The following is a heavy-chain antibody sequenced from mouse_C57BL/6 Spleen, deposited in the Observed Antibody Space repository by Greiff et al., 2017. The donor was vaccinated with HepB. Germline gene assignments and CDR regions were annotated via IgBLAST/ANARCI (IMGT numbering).Heavy chain of an antibody. V-gene: IGHV1-81*01. CDR2: IYPRSGNT. J-gene: IGHJ2*01. CDR3: AMALNWDY. Sequence: QVQLKQSGAELARPGASVKLSCKASGYTFTSYGISWVKQRTGQGLEWIGEIYPRSGNTYYNEKFKGKATLTADKSSSTAYMELRSLTSEDSAVYFCAMALNWDYWGQGTTLTVSS. D-gene: IGHD4-1*01. CDR1: GYTFTSYG.